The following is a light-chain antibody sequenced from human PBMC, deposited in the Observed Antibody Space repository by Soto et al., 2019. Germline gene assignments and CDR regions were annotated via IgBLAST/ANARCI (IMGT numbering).Light chain of an antibody. V-gene: IGKV1-17*03. CDR3: LQHYTYPPT. CDR1: QAIGDH. J-gene: IGKJ4*01. Sequence: DIQMTQSPSALSASVGDTVTVTCPASQAIGDHLAWFQQQPGKVPQRLIYSVSTLHTGAPSRFSGSGSETDFTLTITNLQPEDFASYFCLQHYTYPPTFGGGT. CDR2: SVS.